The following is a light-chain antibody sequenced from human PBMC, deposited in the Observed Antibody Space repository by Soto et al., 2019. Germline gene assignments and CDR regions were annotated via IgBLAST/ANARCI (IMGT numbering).Light chain of an antibody. V-gene: IGLV2-8*01. CDR1: SSDVGGYNY. CDR2: QVS. Sequence: QSALTQPPSASGSPGQSVTISCTGTSSDVGGYNYVSWYQQHPSKAPKLMIYQVSQRPSGVPDRFSGSKSGNTASLTVSGLQAEDEADYYCSSYAGSGSVLFGGGTKLTVL. CDR3: SSYAGSGSVL. J-gene: IGLJ2*01.